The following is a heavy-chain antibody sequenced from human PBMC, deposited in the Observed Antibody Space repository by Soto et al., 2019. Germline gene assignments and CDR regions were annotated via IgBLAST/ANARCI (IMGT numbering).Heavy chain of an antibody. CDR3: ARLHTYYYDSSGYLSYFDY. V-gene: IGHV4-31*01. D-gene: IGHD3-22*01. Sequence: SETLSLTCTVSGGSISSGGYYWSWIRQHPGKGLEWIGYIYYSGSTYYNPSLKSLVTISVDTSKNQFSLKLSSVTAADTAVYYCARLHTYYYDSSGYLSYFDYWGQGTLVTVSS. CDR1: GGSISSGGYY. CDR2: IYYSGST. J-gene: IGHJ4*02.